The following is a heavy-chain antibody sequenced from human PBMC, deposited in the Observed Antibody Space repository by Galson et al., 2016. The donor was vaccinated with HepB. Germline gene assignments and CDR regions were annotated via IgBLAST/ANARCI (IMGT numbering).Heavy chain of an antibody. CDR3: ARHQEDYYYAMDV. J-gene: IGHJ6*02. V-gene: IGHV3-33*01. Sequence: SLRLSCAASGFTFSAFGMHWVRRAPGKGLEWVAVIWYDGSSKYYADSVKGRFTISRDNSQNTLFLQMNSLTAEDTALYYCARHQEDYYYAMDVWGQGTTVTVSS. CDR1: GFTFSAFG. CDR2: IWYDGSSK.